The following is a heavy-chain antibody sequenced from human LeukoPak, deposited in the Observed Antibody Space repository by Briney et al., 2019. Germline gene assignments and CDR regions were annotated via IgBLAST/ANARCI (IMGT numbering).Heavy chain of an antibody. CDR1: GFTFISYG. CDR3: AKFLGALDS. Sequence: GGSLRLSCAASGFTFISYGMHWVRQAPGKGLEWVAVISYDGSNKYYADSVKGRFTISRDNSKNTLYLQMNTLRAEDTAVYYCAKFLGALDSWGQGTLVTVSS. V-gene: IGHV3-30*18. J-gene: IGHJ4*02. D-gene: IGHD1-26*01. CDR2: ISYDGSNK.